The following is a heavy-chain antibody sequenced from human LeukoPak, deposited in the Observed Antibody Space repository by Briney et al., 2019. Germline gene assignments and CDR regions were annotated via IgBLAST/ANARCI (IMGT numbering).Heavy chain of an antibody. CDR2: ITGSDGST. V-gene: IGHV3-23*01. D-gene: IGHD2-15*01. CDR1: GFTFSSYA. CDR3: AKTSGGNY. J-gene: IGHJ4*02. Sequence: GGSLRLSCAASGFTFSSYAMTWVRQAPGKGLEWVSTITGSDGSTYYADSVKGRFTISRDISRNTLYLQMNSLRAEDTAVYYCAKTSGGNYWGQGTLVSVSS.